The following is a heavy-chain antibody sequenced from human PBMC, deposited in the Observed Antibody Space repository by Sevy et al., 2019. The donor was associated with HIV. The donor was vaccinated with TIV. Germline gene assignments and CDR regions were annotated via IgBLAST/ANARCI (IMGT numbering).Heavy chain of an antibody. CDR3: AREGDTAMARDYYYYGMEV. D-gene: IGHD5-18*01. V-gene: IGHV1-18*01. CDR1: GYTFTSYG. J-gene: IGHJ6*04. Sequence: ASVKVSCKASGYTFTSYGISWVRHAPGQLLEWMGCISGYNGNTNYAQKLQGRVTMTTDTSTSTAYMELRSLISDDPAAYYCAREGDTAMARDYYYYGMEVWGKESTVTVSS. CDR2: ISGYNGNT.